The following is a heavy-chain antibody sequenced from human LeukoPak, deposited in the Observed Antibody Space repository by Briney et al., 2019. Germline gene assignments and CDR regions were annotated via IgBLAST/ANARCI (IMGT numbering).Heavy chain of an antibody. CDR2: IYYSGST. J-gene: IGHJ4*02. Sequence: SETLSLTCTVSGGSISSGGYYWSWIRQHPGKGLEWIGYIYYSGSTYYNPSLKSRVTISVDTSKNQFSLKLSSVTAADTAVYYCARERSGYPRVFDWGQGTLVTVSS. V-gene: IGHV4-31*03. CDR3: ARERSGYPRVFD. CDR1: GGSISSGGYY. D-gene: IGHD3-22*01.